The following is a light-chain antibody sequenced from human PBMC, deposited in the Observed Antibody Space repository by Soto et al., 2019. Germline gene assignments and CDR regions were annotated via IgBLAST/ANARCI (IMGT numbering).Light chain of an antibody. J-gene: IGKJ1*01. Sequence: ILMTQTPLSLSIIPGQTASISCKSSQSLLHSDGKPYFYWYVQKAGQAPQPLLYEVSNRFSGVPERFSGSGSRTDFTLQISRVEADDVGIYYCMQAIDIPWTFGQGTKVEIK. CDR1: QSLLHSDGKPY. V-gene: IGKV2-29*03. CDR2: EVS. CDR3: MQAIDIPWT.